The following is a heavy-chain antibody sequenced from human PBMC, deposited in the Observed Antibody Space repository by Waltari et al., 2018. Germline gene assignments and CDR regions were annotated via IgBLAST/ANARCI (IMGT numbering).Heavy chain of an antibody. CDR1: GYSISSGYY. CDR2: IDHSGST. V-gene: IGHV4-38-2*01. CDR3: ARAEADRTEGYSVYELDY. Sequence: HVQLQESGPGVGMPSATLSLTCAVSGYSISSGYYWGWILQPPGKGLEWIGRIDHSGSTYYNPSIKIRITISVATSTNQSSPKLSPVTAAYTAVYYCARAEADRTEGYSVYELDYCGQGTLVTVSS. J-gene: IGHJ4*02. D-gene: IGHD5-12*01.